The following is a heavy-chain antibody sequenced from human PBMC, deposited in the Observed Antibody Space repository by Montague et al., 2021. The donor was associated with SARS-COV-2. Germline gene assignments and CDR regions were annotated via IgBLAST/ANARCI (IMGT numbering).Heavy chain of an antibody. D-gene: IGHD3-10*01. V-gene: IGHV4-59*01. J-gene: IGHJ6*02. CDR3: ARGCLSYFGAGSHCYGMDV. CDR1: GTSITSYY. CDR2: ISDSGST. Sequence: SETLSLTCSVSGTSITSYYWNWIRQPPGKGLEWIGYISDSGSTNYRPSXXSRVTMSVDTSKDQMSLKLTSVTAADTAVYYCARGCLSYFGAGSHCYGMDVWGQGTTVTVSS.